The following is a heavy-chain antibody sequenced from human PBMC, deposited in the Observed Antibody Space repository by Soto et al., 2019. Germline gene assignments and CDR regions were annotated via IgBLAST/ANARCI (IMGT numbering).Heavy chain of an antibody. Sequence: QVQLVQSGAEVKKPGSSVKVSCRASGGTFSKFPLNWVRRSPGQGLEWLGGTIPFYGTATYAQTFQGRVTFSADKATGTAYMELRSLRSEDTAVYYCAREQIPVEQGGGGALDLWGQGTMVAVSS. CDR3: AREQIPVEQGGGGALDL. D-gene: IGHD2-21*01. V-gene: IGHV1-69*06. J-gene: IGHJ3*01. CDR2: TIPFYGTA. CDR1: GGTFSKFP.